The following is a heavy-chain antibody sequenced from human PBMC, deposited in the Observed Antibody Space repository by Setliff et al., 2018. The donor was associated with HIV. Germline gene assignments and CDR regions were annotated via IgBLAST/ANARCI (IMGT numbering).Heavy chain of an antibody. J-gene: IGHJ4*02. Sequence: PGGSLRLSCAASGLTFSNYAMTWVRQAPGTGLECVSAISGGGGITYYADSVKGRFTISRDNSKNTLYLQMNSLRVEDTALYYCANDYLSSSTWYGGLGYWGLGTLVTVSS. D-gene: IGHD6-13*01. CDR1: GLTFSNYA. V-gene: IGHV3-23*01. CDR3: ANDYLSSSTWYGGLGY. CDR2: ISGGGGIT.